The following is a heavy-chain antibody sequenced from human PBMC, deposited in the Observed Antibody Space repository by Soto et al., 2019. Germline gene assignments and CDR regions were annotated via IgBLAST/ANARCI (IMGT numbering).Heavy chain of an antibody. CDR3: AKGGRPGLVTSDFNY. J-gene: IGHJ4*02. CDR1: GFTFSDYA. D-gene: IGHD6-19*01. Sequence: VQLVESGGGVVQPGRSLRLSCAASGFTFSDYAMHWVRQAPGKGLEWVAVVSHDGRNTHYADSVKGRFTISRDSSKNTVSLEMPSLRAEDTAVYYCAKGGRPGLVTSDFNYWGQGALVTVSS. CDR2: VSHDGRNT. V-gene: IGHV3-30*18.